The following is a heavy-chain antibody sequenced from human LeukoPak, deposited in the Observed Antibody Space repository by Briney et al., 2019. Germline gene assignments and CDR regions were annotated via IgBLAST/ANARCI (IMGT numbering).Heavy chain of an antibody. CDR1: GGSISSYY. CDR2: IYYSGST. V-gene: IGHV4-59*08. CDR3: ARGGDTVVVPAALQYYYYYYGMDV. J-gene: IGHJ6*02. D-gene: IGHD2-2*01. Sequence: PSETLSLTCTVSGGSISSYYWSWIRQPPGKGLEWIGYIYYSGSTNYNPSLKSRVTISVDTSKNQFSLKLSSVTAADTAVYYCARGGDTVVVPAALQYYYYYYGMDVWGQGTTVTVSS.